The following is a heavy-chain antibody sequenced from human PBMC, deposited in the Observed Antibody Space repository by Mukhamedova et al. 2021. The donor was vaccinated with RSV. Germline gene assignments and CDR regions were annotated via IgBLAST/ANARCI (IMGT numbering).Heavy chain of an antibody. CDR3: ARGGGYYDFWSGYGNWVDP. CDR2: MNPNSGNT. D-gene: IGHD3-3*01. V-gene: IGHV1-8*03. J-gene: IGHJ5*02. Sequence: EYMGWMNPNSGNTGYAQKFQGRVTITRNTSISTAYMELSSLRSEDTAVYYCARGGGYYDFWSGYGNWVDPWGQGTLVTVSS.